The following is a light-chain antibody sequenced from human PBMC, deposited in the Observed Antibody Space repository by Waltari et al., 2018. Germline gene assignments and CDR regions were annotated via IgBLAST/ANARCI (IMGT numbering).Light chain of an antibody. Sequence: CRAIQTVSSSYLAGFQHKPGQAPRLLIYSTSAMATGIPDRFSGSGSGTDFILTISRLEPEDFAVYYCQQYGTSPFAFGGGTKVEIK. CDR2: STS. V-gene: IGKV3-20*01. CDR3: QQYGTSPFA. J-gene: IGKJ4*01. CDR1: QTVSSSY.